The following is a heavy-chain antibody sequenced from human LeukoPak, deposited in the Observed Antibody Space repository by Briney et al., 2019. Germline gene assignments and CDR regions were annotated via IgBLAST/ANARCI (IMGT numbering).Heavy chain of an antibody. D-gene: IGHD3-16*01. Sequence: PGGSLRLSCEASGFTFSDFYMSWIRQAPGQGLEWLSYISTTGYTIYYADSVKGRFTISRDDTQNSLFLQMDSLRVEDTAVYYCARDYASEYMDVWGKGTTVTVSS. CDR2: ISTTGYTI. V-gene: IGHV3-11*04. J-gene: IGHJ6*03. CDR1: GFTFSDFY. CDR3: ARDYASEYMDV.